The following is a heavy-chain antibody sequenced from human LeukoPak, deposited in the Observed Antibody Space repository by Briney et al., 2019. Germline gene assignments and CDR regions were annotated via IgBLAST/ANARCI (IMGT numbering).Heavy chain of an antibody. J-gene: IGHJ4*02. D-gene: IGHD5-24*01. CDR3: AGEEMANDY. CDR2: IDVSGRT. V-gene: IGHV4-61*02. CDR1: GGSISSGSYY. Sequence: SQTLPPICTVSGGSISSGSYYWSWIRRSAGKGLEWIGRIDVSGRTNYNPTLKSRVTISVDTSKNQVSLRLTSVTAADTAVYYCAGEEMANDYWGQETLVTVSS.